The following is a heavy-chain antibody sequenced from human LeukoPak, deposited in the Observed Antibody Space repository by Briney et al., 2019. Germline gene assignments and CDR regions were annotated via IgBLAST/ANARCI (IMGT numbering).Heavy chain of an antibody. CDR3: ARVKGGYRDSEDAFDI. Sequence: GASVKVSCKASGGTFSSYAISWVRQAPGQGLEWMGGIIPIFGTANYAQKFQGRVTITADESTSTAYMELSSLRSGDTAVYYCARVKGGYRDSEDAFDIWGQGTMVTVSS. CDR2: IIPIFGTA. D-gene: IGHD5-12*01. V-gene: IGHV1-69*01. J-gene: IGHJ3*02. CDR1: GGTFSSYA.